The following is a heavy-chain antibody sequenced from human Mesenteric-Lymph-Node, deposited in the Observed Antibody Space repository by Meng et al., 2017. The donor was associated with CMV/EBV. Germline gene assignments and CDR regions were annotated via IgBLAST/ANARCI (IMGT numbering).Heavy chain of an antibody. CDR2: INHSGST. D-gene: IGHD5-18*01. J-gene: IGHJ3*02. CDR1: GGSFSGYY. Sequence: SETLSLTCAVYGGSFSGYYWSWIRQPPGKGLEWIGEINHSGSTYYNPSLKSRVTISVDTSKNQFSLKLSSVTAADTAVYYCARVVDTAMVLGAFDIWGQGTMVTVSS. V-gene: IGHV4-34*01. CDR3: ARVVDTAMVLGAFDI.